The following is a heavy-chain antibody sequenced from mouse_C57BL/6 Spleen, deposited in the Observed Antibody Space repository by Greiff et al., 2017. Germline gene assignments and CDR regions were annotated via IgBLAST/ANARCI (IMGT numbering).Heavy chain of an antibody. CDR2: ISSGGSYT. Sequence: EVNVVESGGDLVKPGGSLKLSCAASGFTFSSYGLSWVRQTPDKRLEWVATISSGGSYTYYPDSVKGRFTISRDNAKNTLYLQMSSLKSEDTAMYYCASYDYDGDYFDYWGQGTTLTVSS. V-gene: IGHV5-6*01. D-gene: IGHD2-4*01. CDR1: GFTFSSYG. CDR3: ASYDYDGDYFDY. J-gene: IGHJ2*01.